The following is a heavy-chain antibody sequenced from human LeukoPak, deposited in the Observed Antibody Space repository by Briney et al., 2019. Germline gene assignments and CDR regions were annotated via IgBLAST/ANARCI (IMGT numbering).Heavy chain of an antibody. D-gene: IGHD2-2*01. CDR1: GGSFSSYY. Sequence: SETLSLTCTVPGGSFSSYYWTWIRQTPGKGLEWIGYIYYSGSTNYNPSLKSRVNISVDTSKNQFSLKRSSVTAADTALYYCARLYCSSTSCYLFHWGQGTLVAVSS. J-gene: IGHJ4*02. CDR2: IYYSGST. V-gene: IGHV4-59*08. CDR3: ARLYCSSTSCYLFH.